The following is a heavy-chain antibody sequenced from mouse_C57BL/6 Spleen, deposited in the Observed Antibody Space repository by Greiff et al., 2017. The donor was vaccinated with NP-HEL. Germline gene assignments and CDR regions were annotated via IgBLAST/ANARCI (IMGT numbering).Heavy chain of an antibody. J-gene: IGHJ4*01. Sequence: EVKLVESGGGLVQPKGSLKLSCAASGFTFTTYAMHWVRQAPGKGLEWVARIRSKSSNYATYYADSVKDRFTISRDESQSMLYLQMNNRKTEDTAMYYCVRDDYGSSYVGNYYAMDYWGQGTSVTVSS. CDR3: VRDDYGSSYVGNYYAMDY. CDR1: GFTFTTYA. CDR2: IRSKSSNYAT. V-gene: IGHV10-3*01. D-gene: IGHD1-1*01.